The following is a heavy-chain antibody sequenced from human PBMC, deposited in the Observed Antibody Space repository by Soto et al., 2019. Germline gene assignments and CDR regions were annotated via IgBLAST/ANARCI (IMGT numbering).Heavy chain of an antibody. V-gene: IGHV1-2*02. Sequence: QVRLVQSGAEVKEPGDSVRVSCEASGYTFTAYHIHWVRQAPGQGLEWMGWINPKFGDTGYAQDFSGRVFMSSDRSISTVYMELSRPPSDDTAIYYCARNMDYYYGRGSGNGHGVWGQGTTVTVFS. CDR1: GYTFTAYH. J-gene: IGHJ6*02. D-gene: IGHD3-10*02. CDR3: ARNMDYYYGRGSGNGHGV. CDR2: INPKFGDT.